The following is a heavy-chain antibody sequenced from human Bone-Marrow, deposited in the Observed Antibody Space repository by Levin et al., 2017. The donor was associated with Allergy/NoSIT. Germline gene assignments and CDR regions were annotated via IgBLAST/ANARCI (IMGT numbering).Heavy chain of an antibody. Sequence: GGSLRLSCAASGFSVSNNDMNWVRQAPGKGLEWVSVIYSGGTTYYRDSVKGRFTISRDNSKNTLYLQMNSLRVEDTAVYYCARDYYDSSNFSHDAFDIWGQGTMVTVSS. CDR1: GFSVSNND. J-gene: IGHJ3*02. V-gene: IGHV3-53*01. D-gene: IGHD3-22*01. CDR3: ARDYYDSSNFSHDAFDI. CDR2: IYSGGTT.